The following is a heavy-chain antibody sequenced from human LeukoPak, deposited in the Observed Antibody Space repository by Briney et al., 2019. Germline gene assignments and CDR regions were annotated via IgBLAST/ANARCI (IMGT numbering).Heavy chain of an antibody. CDR2: VNHSGST. CDR3: SRRSTRYWFDP. J-gene: IGHJ5*02. CDR1: GGSFSGYY. V-gene: IGHV4-34*01. Sequence: SETLSLTCAVYGGSFSGYYCSWIRQPPGKGLEWIGEVNHSGSTNYKPSLKSRVTISVDTSKNQFSLKLSSVTAADTAVYYCSRRSTRYWFDPWGQGTLVTVSS.